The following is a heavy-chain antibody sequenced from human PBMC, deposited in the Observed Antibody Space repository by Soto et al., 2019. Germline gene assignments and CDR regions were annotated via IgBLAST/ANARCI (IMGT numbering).Heavy chain of an antibody. V-gene: IGHV1-69*13. Sequence: RASVKVSCKASGGTFSSYAISWVRQAPGQGLEWMGGIIPIFGTANYAQKFQGRVTITADESTSTAYMELSSLRSEDTAVYYCARGGEYSSSPFPYNWFDPWGQGTLVTVSS. CDR3: ARGGEYSSSPFPYNWFDP. CDR1: GGTFSSYA. CDR2: IIPIFGTA. J-gene: IGHJ5*02. D-gene: IGHD6-13*01.